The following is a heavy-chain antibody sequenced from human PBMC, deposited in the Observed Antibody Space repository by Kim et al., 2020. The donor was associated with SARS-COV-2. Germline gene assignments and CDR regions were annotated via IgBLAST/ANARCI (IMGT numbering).Heavy chain of an antibody. V-gene: IGHV3-7*01. D-gene: IGHD6-19*01. CDR3: ARDQRETAYSSGWYNYYYYMDV. CDR2: IKQDGSEK. J-gene: IGHJ6*03. CDR1: GFTFSSYW. Sequence: GGSLRLSCAASGFTFSSYWMSWVRQAPGKRLEWVANIKQDGSEKYYVDSVKGRFTISRDNAKNSLYLQMNSLRAEDTAVYYCARDQRETAYSSGWYNYYYYMDVWGKGTTVTVSS.